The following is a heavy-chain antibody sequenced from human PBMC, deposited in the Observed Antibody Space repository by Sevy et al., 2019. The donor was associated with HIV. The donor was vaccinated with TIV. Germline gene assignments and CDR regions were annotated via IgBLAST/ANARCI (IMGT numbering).Heavy chain of an antibody. CDR3: ARCPGHYSIDY. V-gene: IGHV3-48*02. CDR2: IGTAAGVT. Sequence: GGSLRLSCAASGFTFNTYSLIWVRQTPGKGLEWLSFIGTAAGVTYYADSVKGRFTISRDNAKNSLYLQMNRLRDEETAVYYCARCPGHYSIDYWGQGTLVTVSS. J-gene: IGHJ4*02. D-gene: IGHD2-21*01. CDR1: GFTFNTYS.